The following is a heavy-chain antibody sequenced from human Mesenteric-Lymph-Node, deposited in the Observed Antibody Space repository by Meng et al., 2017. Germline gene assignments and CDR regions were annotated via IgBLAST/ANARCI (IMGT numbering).Heavy chain of an antibody. J-gene: IGHJ4*02. Sequence: SETLSLTCIVSGGSMSSYYWSWIRQPPGKGLEWIGYIYYSGSTNYNPSLKSRVTISVDTSKNQFSLKLSSVTAADTAVYYCASLTGDSFYFDYWGQGTLVTVSS. CDR2: IYYSGST. CDR1: GGSMSSYY. D-gene: IGHD7-27*01. CDR3: ASLTGDSFYFDY. V-gene: IGHV4-59*01.